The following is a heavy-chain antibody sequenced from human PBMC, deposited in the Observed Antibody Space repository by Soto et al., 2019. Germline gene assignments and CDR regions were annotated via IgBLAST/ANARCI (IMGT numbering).Heavy chain of an antibody. Sequence: PSETLSLTCAVSGGSFSGYYWSWIRQPPGKGLEWIGEINHSGSTNYNPSLKSRVTISVDTSKNQFSLKLSSVTAADTAVYYCARLPRIKHYYYYYGMDVWGQGTTVTV. D-gene: IGHD1-20*01. V-gene: IGHV4-34*01. CDR3: ARLPRIKHYYYYYGMDV. J-gene: IGHJ6*02. CDR2: INHSGST. CDR1: GGSFSGYY.